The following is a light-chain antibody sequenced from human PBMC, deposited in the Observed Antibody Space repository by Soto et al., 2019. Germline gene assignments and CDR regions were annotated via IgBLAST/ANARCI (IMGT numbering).Light chain of an antibody. CDR3: QQYDSSFT. Sequence: EIVLTQSPGTLSLSPGERATLSCRASQSVSSSYLAWYQQKPGQAPRLLIYGASSWATEIPDRFSGSGSGTAFTLTISRLQPEDFAVYYCQQYDSSFTFGPGTKVDIK. V-gene: IGKV3-20*01. CDR2: GAS. CDR1: QSVSSSY. J-gene: IGKJ3*01.